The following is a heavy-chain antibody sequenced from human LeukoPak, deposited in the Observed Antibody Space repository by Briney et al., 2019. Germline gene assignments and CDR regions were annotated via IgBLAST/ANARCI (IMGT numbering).Heavy chain of an antibody. CDR3: ASGYSGHDY. Sequence: SETLSLTCAVYGGSFSGYYWSWIRQPPGKGLEWIGEINHSGSTNYNPSLKSRVTISVDTSKNQFFLKLSSVTAADTAVYYCASGYSGHDYWGQGTLVTVSS. CDR2: INHSGST. V-gene: IGHV4-34*01. CDR1: GGSFSGYY. J-gene: IGHJ4*02. D-gene: IGHD2-15*01.